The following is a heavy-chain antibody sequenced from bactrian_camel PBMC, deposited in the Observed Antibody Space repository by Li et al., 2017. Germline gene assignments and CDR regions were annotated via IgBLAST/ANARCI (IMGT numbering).Heavy chain of an antibody. CDR3: VTHDIPQAAGLWHEYSH. J-gene: IGHJ4*01. D-gene: IGHD3*01. Sequence: HVQLVESGGGSVQAGGSLRLSCAVAEYSHSTNCMGWFRQAPGKKREGVAAIYTGGGDTYYADPVKGRFTISRDDAKNTVFLHMNSLKPEDTAVYYCVTHDIPQAAGLWHEYSHWGQGTQVTVS. CDR2: IYTGGGDT. V-gene: IGHV3S54*01. CDR1: EYSHSTNC.